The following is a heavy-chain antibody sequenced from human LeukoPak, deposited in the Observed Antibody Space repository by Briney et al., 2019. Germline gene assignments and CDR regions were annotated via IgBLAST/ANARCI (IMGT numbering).Heavy chain of an antibody. V-gene: IGHV3-23*01. CDR1: GFTFSGYA. CDR2: ISGNSIST. J-gene: IGHJ4*02. Sequence: QSGGSLRLSCVASGFTFSGYAMSWVRQAPGKGLEWVSVISGNSISTYYADSARGRFTISRDNSKNTLYLQMNSLRAEDTAVYYCAKESPHFDYWGQGTLVTVSS. CDR3: AKESPHFDY.